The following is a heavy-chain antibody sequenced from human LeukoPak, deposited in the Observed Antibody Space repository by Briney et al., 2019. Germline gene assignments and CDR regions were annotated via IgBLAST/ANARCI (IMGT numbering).Heavy chain of an antibody. CDR2: ISSSGSTI. CDR1: GFTFSDYY. J-gene: IGHJ4*02. Sequence: GGSLRLSCAASGFTFSDYYMSWIRQAPGKGLEWVSYISSSGSTIYYADSVKGRFTISRDNAKNSLYLQMNSLRAEDTAVYYCAKDMIGGYCSGGACYRPPSIWGQGTLVSVSS. V-gene: IGHV3-11*04. D-gene: IGHD2-15*01. CDR3: AKDMIGGYCSGGACYRPPSI.